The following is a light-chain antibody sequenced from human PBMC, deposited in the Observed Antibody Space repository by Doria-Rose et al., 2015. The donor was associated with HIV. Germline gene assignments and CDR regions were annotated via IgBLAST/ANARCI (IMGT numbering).Light chain of an antibody. Sequence: TQSPGTLSLSPGERATLSCRASQSFSSTYLAWYQQKPGQAPSLLIYDGSTRATGIPDRFSASGSGTDFTLTINRLEPEDFALYYCHQYGPSWTFGQGNKVEI. CDR2: DGS. CDR3: HQYGPSWT. J-gene: IGKJ1*01. V-gene: IGKV3-20*01. CDR1: QSFSSTY.